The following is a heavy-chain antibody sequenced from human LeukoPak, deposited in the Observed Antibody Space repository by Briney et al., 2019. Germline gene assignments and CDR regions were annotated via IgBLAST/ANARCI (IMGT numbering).Heavy chain of an antibody. V-gene: IGHV3-7*01. Sequence: GGSLRLSCAASGFTFSSYWMSWVRQAPGKGLEWVANIKQDGSEKYYVDSVKGRFTISRDNAKNSLYLQMNSLRAEDTAVYYCAREDYSDYAYAFDIWGQGTMVTVSS. CDR3: AREDYSDYAYAFDI. CDR1: GFTFSSYW. CDR2: IKQDGSEK. J-gene: IGHJ3*02. D-gene: IGHD4-11*01.